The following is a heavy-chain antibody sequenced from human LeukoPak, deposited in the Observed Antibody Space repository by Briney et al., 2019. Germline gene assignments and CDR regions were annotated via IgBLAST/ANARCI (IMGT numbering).Heavy chain of an antibody. CDR3: ARWGVGAGDY. V-gene: IGHV3-64*02. J-gene: IGHJ4*02. CDR1: GFSFSTYT. Sequence: GGSLRLSCAASGFSFSTYTMRWVRQAPGKGLEYVSAINGNGNGTSYADSVKGRFTISRDNSRNTVYLQMGSLRADDMAVYYCARWGVGAGDYWGQGTLVTVSS. CDR2: INGNGNGT. D-gene: IGHD1-26*01.